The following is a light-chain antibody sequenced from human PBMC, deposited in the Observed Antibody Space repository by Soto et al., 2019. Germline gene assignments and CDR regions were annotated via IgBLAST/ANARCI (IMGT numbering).Light chain of an antibody. CDR2: WAS. CDR3: QQYYSTPYN. CDR1: QNVLYSSNNNNY. V-gene: IGKV4-1*01. Sequence: DIVMTQSPDSLAVSLGERATINCKSSQNVLYSSNNNNYLAWFQQRPGQPPKLLIYWASNRESGVPDRFSGSGSGTDFTLTISSLQAEDVAVYYCQQYYSTPYNFGQGTKLEIK. J-gene: IGKJ2*01.